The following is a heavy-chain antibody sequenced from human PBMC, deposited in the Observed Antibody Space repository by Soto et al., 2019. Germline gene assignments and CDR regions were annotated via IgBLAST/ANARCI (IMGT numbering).Heavy chain of an antibody. V-gene: IGHV1-3*01. CDR3: VRRHVSATGIDWFDP. CDR1: GYTFTSYG. D-gene: IGHD6-13*01. CDR2: IDDENGVS. Sequence: ASVMVSCKASGYTFTSYGIHCVRQAPGQMIEWMEWIDDENGVSECSPKYQGKVTITRDTSAGTDYMELSSLRSEDTAVYYCVRRHVSATGIDWFDPWGQGTLVTVSS. J-gene: IGHJ5*02.